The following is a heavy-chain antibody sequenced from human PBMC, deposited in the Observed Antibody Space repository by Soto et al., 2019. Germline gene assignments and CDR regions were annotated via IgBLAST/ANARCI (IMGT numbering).Heavy chain of an antibody. CDR2: INAGNGNT. Sequence: QVQLVQSGAEVKKPGASVKVSCKASGYTFTSYAMHWVRQAPGQRLGRMGWINAGNGNTKYSQKFQGRVTITRDTSASTAYMELSSLRSEDTAVYCCARSCSSTSCSDAFDIWGQGRMVTVSS. J-gene: IGHJ3*02. CDR1: GYTFTSYA. D-gene: IGHD2-2*01. V-gene: IGHV1-3*01. CDR3: ARSCSSTSCSDAFDI.